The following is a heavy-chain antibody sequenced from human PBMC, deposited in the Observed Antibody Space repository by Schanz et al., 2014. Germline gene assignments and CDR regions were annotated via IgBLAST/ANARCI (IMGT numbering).Heavy chain of an antibody. V-gene: IGHV3-23*04. CDR3: AKDQGSYGSGSYSYFDY. Sequence: EVQLVESGGGLVQPRGSLRLSCAASGVTFSSYAMSWVRQASGKGLEWVSAISGSGASTYYADSVKGRFTISRDNSKNTLYLQMNSLRAEDTAVYYCAKDQGSYGSGSYSYFDYWGQGTLATASS. CDR1: GVTFSSYA. CDR2: ISGSGAST. J-gene: IGHJ4*02. D-gene: IGHD3-10*01.